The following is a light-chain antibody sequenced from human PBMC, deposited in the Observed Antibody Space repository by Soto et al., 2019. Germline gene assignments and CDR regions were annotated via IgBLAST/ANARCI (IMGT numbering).Light chain of an antibody. CDR2: EVS. CDR1: SSDVGGYNY. CDR3: SSYAGSNAYV. J-gene: IGLJ1*01. V-gene: IGLV2-8*01. Sequence: QSVVTQPPSASGSPGQSVTISCTGTSSDVGGYNYVSWYQQHPGKAPKLMIYEVSKRPSGVPDRFSGSKSGNTASLTVSGLQTEDEADYYCSSYAGSNAYVFGTGTKLTV.